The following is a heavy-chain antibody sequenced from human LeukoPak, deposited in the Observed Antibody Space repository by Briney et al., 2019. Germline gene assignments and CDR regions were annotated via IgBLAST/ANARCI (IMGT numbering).Heavy chain of an antibody. V-gene: IGHV4-61*03. Sequence: SETLSLTCTVSGDSVSSGGYYWSWIRQPPGKGQEWIGYIYYNGNTNYNPSLKTRVTISVDTSKNHFSLKLSSVTAADTAVYYCARDRMQQRNFDYWGQGTLVTVSS. CDR2: IYYNGNT. CDR1: GDSVSSGGYY. D-gene: IGHD6-13*01. CDR3: ARDRMQQRNFDY. J-gene: IGHJ4*02.